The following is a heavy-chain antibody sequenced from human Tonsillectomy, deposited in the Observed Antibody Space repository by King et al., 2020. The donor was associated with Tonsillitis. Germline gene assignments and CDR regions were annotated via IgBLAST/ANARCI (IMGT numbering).Heavy chain of an antibody. CDR2: IYYTGST. V-gene: IGHV4-59*12. D-gene: IGHD4-17*01. CDR3: ARVLGYGDYTYYFDY. Sequence: VQLQESGPGLAKPSETLSLTCTVSGGSIRSYYWSWIRQPPGKGLEWIGYIYYTGSTNYSPSLQSRVTMLVDTSRNQFSLKLSSVTAADTAVYYCARVLGYGDYTYYFDYWGQGTLVTVSS. J-gene: IGHJ4*02. CDR1: GGSIRSYY.